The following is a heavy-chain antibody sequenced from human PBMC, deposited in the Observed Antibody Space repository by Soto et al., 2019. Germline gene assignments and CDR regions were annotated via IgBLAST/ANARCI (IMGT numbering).Heavy chain of an antibody. D-gene: IGHD3-22*01. CDR3: ARAQYYYDSSGYYPAEYFQH. V-gene: IGHV4-31*03. J-gene: IGHJ1*01. CDR1: GGSISSGGYY. CDR2: IYYSGST. Sequence: QVQLQESGPGLMKPSQTLSLTCTVSGGSISSGGYYWSWIRQHPGKGLEWIGYIYYSGSTYYNPSLKSRVTISVDTSKNQFSLKLSSVTAADTAVYYCARAQYYYDSSGYYPAEYFQHWGQGTLVTVSS.